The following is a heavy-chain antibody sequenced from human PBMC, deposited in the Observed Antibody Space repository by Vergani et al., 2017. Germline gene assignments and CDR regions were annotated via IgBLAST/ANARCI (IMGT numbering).Heavy chain of an antibody. CDR3: AREYSCTSVRAFDF. CDR2: VSPCTKSQ. J-gene: IGHJ3*01. V-gene: IGHV3-48*01. CDR1: GFSFNSYW. Sequence: DVHLAESGGGFFQPGGSLSLSCSASGFSFNSYWMHWVRQAPGQGLEWVSFVSPCTKSQSYAESVKGRFTISRDSAKNSLYLQMDSLRAEDTAVYYCAREYSCTSVRAFDFWGQGTKVTVSS. D-gene: IGHD1-26*01.